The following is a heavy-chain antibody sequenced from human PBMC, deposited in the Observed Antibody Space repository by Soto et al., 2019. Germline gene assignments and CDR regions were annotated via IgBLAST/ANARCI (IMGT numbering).Heavy chain of an antibody. CDR3: ASGPATPRDYFDY. CDR2: VSYTGTT. V-gene: IGHV4-59*02. CDR1: GDSVSSYY. D-gene: IGHD2-15*01. J-gene: IGHJ4*02. Sequence: KSSETLSLTCSVSGDSVSSYYWSWIRQPPGKGLEWIGYVSYTGTTNYNPSLKSRVTISVDTSKDHFSLKLTSVTAADTAVYYCASGPATPRDYFDYWGQGTLVTVSS.